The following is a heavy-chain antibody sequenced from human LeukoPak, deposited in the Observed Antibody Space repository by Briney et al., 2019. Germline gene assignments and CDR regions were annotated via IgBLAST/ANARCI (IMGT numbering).Heavy chain of an antibody. CDR3: ARRYDSSGYYYRPYDY. Sequence: GSLRLSCAASGFTLSSYWMSWVRQPPGKGLEWIGEINHSGSINYNPSLKSRVTISVDTSKNQFSLKLSSVTAADTAVYYCARRYDSSGYYYRPYDYWGQGTLVTVSS. D-gene: IGHD3-22*01. V-gene: IGHV4-34*01. CDR1: GFTLSSYW. J-gene: IGHJ4*02. CDR2: INHSGSI.